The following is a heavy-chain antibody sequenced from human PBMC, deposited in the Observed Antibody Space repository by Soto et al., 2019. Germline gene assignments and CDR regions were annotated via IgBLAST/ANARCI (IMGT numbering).Heavy chain of an antibody. V-gene: IGHV1-69*12. CDR1: GGTFSSYA. CDR3: ASSRYSIPVAYYYYYGMDV. D-gene: IGHD4-4*01. J-gene: IGHJ6*02. Sequence: QVQLVQSGAEVKKPGSSVKVSCKASGGTFSSYAISWVRQAPGQGLEWMGGIIPIFGTANYAQKFQGRVTITADESTSTAYMELSSLRSEDTAVYYCASSRYSIPVAYYYYYGMDVWGQGTTVTVSS. CDR2: IIPIFGTA.